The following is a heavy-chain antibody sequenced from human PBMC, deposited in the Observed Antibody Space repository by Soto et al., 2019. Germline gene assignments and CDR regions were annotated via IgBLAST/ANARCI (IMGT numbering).Heavy chain of an antibody. CDR3: AKWDLWFGEAASFDI. J-gene: IGHJ3*02. V-gene: IGHV3-23*01. D-gene: IGHD3-10*01. CDR1: GFTFSSYA. CDR2: ISGSGGST. Sequence: PGGSLRLSCAASGFTFSSYAMSWVRQAPGKGLEWVSAISGSGGSTYYADSVKGRFTISRDNCKNTLYLQMNSLRAEDTAVYYCAKWDLWFGEAASFDIWGQGTMVTVSS.